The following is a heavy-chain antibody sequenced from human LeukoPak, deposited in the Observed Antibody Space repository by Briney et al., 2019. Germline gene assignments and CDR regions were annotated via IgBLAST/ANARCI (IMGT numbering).Heavy chain of an antibody. V-gene: IGHV3-33*01. J-gene: IGHJ4*02. CDR2: IWYDGSNK. CDR1: GFTFSSYG. CDR3: ARYIYGWYFDY. D-gene: IGHD5-18*01. Sequence: PGGSLRLSCAASGFTFSSYGMHWVRQAPGKGLEWVAVIWYDGSNKYYADSVKGRFTISRDNSKNTLYLQMNSLRVEDTAVYYCARYIYGWYFDYWGQGTLVTVSS.